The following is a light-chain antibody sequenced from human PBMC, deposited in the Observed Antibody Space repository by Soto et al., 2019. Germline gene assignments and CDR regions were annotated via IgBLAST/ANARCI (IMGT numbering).Light chain of an antibody. V-gene: IGKV3-15*01. CDR2: RAS. CDR1: QNIYYN. J-gene: IGKJ1*01. Sequence: ILMTQSPATVSVSPGESDTLSCRASQNIYYNVAWYQQRPGQAPRLLIYRASTRATGVPARFSGSGSGTEFTLTISSLQPEDFTVYSCLQYHNLWAFGQGTKVEI. CDR3: LQYHNLWA.